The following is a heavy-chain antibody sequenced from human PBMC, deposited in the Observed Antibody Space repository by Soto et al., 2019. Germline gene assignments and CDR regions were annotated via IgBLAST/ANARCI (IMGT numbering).Heavy chain of an antibody. CDR2: INDNGDRI. J-gene: IGHJ4*01. Sequence: PGGSLRLSCAASGFTYRNYRMHWVRQIPGKGLFWVSRINDNGDRINYAASVEGRFTIPRDDAKSELYLDMNNLRVEDTAVYYGARPGLGPFVSWAHGALVTVSS. D-gene: IGHD3-9*01. CDR3: ARPGLGPFVS. CDR1: GFTYRNYR. V-gene: IGHV3-74*01.